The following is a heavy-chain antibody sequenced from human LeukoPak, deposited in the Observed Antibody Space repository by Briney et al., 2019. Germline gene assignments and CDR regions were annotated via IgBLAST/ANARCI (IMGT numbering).Heavy chain of an antibody. Sequence: SQTLSLTCTVSGGSISSGGYYWSWIRQPPGKGLEWIGEINHSGSTNYNPSLKSRVTISVDTSKNQFSLKLSSVTAADTAVYYCARGGSLAAAGRRNLQHWGQGTLVTVSS. CDR2: INHSGST. CDR1: GGSISSGGYY. CDR3: ARGGSLAAAGRRNLQH. V-gene: IGHV4-30-2*01. J-gene: IGHJ1*01. D-gene: IGHD6-13*01.